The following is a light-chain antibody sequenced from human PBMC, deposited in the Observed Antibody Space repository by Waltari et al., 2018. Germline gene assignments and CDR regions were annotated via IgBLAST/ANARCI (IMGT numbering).Light chain of an antibody. V-gene: IGLV3-25*03. CDR3: QSADSSGTYPV. Sequence: YDLPQPPSVSVSPGQTARITCPCHALQTQYAFWYQQKPGQAPVLVIYKDSERPSGIPERFSGSSSGTTVTLTISGVQAEDEADYYCQSADSSGTYPVFGGGTKLTVL. CDR1: ALQTQY. J-gene: IGLJ2*01. CDR2: KDS.